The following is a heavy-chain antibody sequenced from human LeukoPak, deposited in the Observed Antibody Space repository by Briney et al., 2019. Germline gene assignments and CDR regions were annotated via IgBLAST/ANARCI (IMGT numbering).Heavy chain of an antibody. V-gene: IGHV3-21*01. J-gene: IGHJ4*02. CDR1: GFTFSSYS. D-gene: IGHD6-19*01. CDR2: ISSSSSYI. CDR3: ARDHLGGSGWHQY. Sequence: PGGSLRLSCAASGFTFSSYSMNWVRQAPGKGLEWVSSISSSSSYIYYADSVKGRFTISRDNAKNSLYLQMNSLRAEDTAVYYCARDHLGGSGWHQYWGQGTLVTVSS.